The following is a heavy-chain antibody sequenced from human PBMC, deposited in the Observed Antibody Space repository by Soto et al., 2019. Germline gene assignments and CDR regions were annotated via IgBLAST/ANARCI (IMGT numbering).Heavy chain of an antibody. Sequence: QVQLVQSGAEVKKPGSSVKVSCKASGGTFSSYAISWVRQAPGQGLEWMGGIIPIFGTANYVQKFQGRVTITAAKSTSTGYKERSSLRSEYTAVYYCATVWRRESLDYWGQGTLVTVSS. J-gene: IGHJ4*02. D-gene: IGHD3-16*01. CDR3: ATVWRRESLDY. CDR2: IIPIFGTA. V-gene: IGHV1-69*06. CDR1: GGTFSSYA.